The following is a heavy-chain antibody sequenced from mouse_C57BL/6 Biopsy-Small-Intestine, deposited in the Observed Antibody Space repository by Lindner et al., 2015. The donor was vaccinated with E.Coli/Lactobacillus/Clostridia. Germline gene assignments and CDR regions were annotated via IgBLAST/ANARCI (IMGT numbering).Heavy chain of an antibody. Sequence: VQLQESGPEPVKPGASVKISCKASGYSFTGYYMNWVKQSPEKSLEWIGEINPSTGGTTYNQKFKAKATLTVDKSSSTAYMQLKSLTSEDSAVYYCASSSRGAMDYWGQGTSVTVSS. D-gene: IGHD1-1*01. CDR2: INPSTGGT. V-gene: IGHV1-42*01. CDR3: ASSSRGAMDY. CDR1: GYSFTGYY. J-gene: IGHJ4*01.